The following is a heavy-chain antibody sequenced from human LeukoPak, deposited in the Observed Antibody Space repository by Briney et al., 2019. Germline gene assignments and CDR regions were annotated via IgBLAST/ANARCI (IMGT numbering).Heavy chain of an antibody. D-gene: IGHD3-3*01. CDR3: ARGRYDFWSGYYTGYYYYGMDV. CDR2: IKQDGSEK. V-gene: IGHV3-7*01. Sequence: GGSLRLSCAASGFTFSSYWMSWVRQAPGKGLEWVANIKQDGSEKYYVDSVKGRFTISRDNAKNSLYLQMNSLRAEDTAVYYCARGRYDFWSGYYTGYYYYGMDVWGQGTTVTVSS. CDR1: GFTFSSYW. J-gene: IGHJ6*02.